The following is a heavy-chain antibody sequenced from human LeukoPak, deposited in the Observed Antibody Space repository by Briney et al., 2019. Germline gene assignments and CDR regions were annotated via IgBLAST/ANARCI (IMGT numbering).Heavy chain of an antibody. CDR3: ARDHRYAFDN. J-gene: IGHJ4*02. Sequence: PGGSLRLSCAASGFTFDDYGMNWARQAPGKGLEWISYVGISSGNTKYADSVKGRFTISGDSAKNSVFLQMNSLRVEDTAVYYCARDHRYAFDNWGQGTLVTVSS. CDR1: GFTFDDYG. V-gene: IGHV3-48*04. CDR2: VGISSGNT. D-gene: IGHD5-12*01.